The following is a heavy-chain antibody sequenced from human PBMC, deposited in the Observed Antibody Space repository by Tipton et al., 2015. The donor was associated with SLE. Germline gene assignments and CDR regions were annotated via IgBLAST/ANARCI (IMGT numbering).Heavy chain of an antibody. CDR3: AREDQSVGATPYFDY. D-gene: IGHD1-26*01. CDR2: IYTSGST. Sequence: TLSLTCTVSGGSISSYYWSWIRQPAGKGLEWIGHIYTSGSTNYNPSLKSRVTMSVDTSKNQFSLKLSSVTAADTAVYYCAREDQSVGATPYFDYWGQGTLVTVSS. V-gene: IGHV4-4*07. J-gene: IGHJ4*02. CDR1: GGSISSYY.